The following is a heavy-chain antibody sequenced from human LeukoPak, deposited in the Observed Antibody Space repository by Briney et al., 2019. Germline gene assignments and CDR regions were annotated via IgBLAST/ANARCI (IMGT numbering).Heavy chain of an antibody. V-gene: IGHV3-30-3*01. CDR1: GFTFSSYA. CDR3: ARDFQSSTVLDY. J-gene: IGHJ4*02. Sequence: GGPLRLSCAASGFTFSSYAMSWVRQAPGKGLEWVAVISYDGSNKYYADSVKGRFTISRDNSKNTLYLQMNSLRAEDTAVYYCARDFQSSTVLDYWGQGTLVTVSS. CDR2: ISYDGSNK. D-gene: IGHD2/OR15-2a*01.